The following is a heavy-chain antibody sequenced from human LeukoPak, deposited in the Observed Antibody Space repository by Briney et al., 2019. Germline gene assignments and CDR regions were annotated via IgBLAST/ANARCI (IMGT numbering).Heavy chain of an antibody. J-gene: IGHJ3*02. CDR3: ARGGGYDFGGWGLFAFDI. CDR2: IGTAGDT. Sequence: GGSLRLSCAASGFTFSSYDMHWVRQATGKGLEWVSAIGTAGDTYYPGSVKGRFTISRENAKNSLYLQMNSLRAGDTAVYYCARGGGYDFGGWGLFAFDIWGQGTMVTVSS. D-gene: IGHD5-12*01. CDR1: GFTFSSYD. V-gene: IGHV3-13*01.